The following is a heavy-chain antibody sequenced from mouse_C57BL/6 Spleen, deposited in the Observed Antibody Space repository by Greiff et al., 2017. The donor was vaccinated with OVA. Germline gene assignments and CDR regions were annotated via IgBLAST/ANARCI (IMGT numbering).Heavy chain of an antibody. CDR2: IHPNSGST. J-gene: IGHJ3*01. Sequence: VQLQQPGAELVKPGASVKLSCKASGYTFTSYWMHWVKQRPGQGLEWIGMIHPNSGSTNYNEKFKSKATLTVDKSSRTAYTQLSSLASEDSAVYYCTNYGWFAYWGQGTLVTVSA. V-gene: IGHV1-64*01. CDR3: TNYGWFAY. CDR1: GYTFTSYW. D-gene: IGHD2-4*01.